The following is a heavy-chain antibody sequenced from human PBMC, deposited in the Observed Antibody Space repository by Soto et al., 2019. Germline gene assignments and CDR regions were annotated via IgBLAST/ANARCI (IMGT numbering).Heavy chain of an antibody. V-gene: IGHV3-30-3*01. D-gene: IGHD2-15*01. CDR2: VSYDGNIE. J-gene: IGHJ6*02. CDR3: SRQYCSDSTCYYYNGMDV. CDR1: GFTFSYYS. Sequence: LRLSCAASGFTFSYYSMRCVRQAPGKGLEWVAVVSYDGNIEYYADSVKGRFSISRDNSKNTLNLQMDNLRVEDTAVYFCSRQYCSDSTCYYYNGMDVWGQGTTVTVSS.